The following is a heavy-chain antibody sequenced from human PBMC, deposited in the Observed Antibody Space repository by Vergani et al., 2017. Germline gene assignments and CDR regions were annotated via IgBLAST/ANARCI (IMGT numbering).Heavy chain of an antibody. J-gene: IGHJ4*02. CDR2: IYPADSDT. V-gene: IGHV5-51*01. CDR1: EYSFGNYW. D-gene: IGHD1-1*01. CDR3: ARHTTYTDS. Sequence: EVELVQSGPEMRKPGESLKISWKGSEYSFGNYWTGWVRQMPGKGLEWMGIIYPADSDTRYSPSFQGQVTISADKSISTAFLQWDSLKASDTALYYCARHTTYTDSWGQGTLVTVSS.